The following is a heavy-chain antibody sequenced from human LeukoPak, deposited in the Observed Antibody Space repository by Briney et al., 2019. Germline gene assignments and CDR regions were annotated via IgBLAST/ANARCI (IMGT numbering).Heavy chain of an antibody. D-gene: IGHD6-13*01. CDR1: GGSVSSGSYY. Sequence: SETLSLTCTVSGGSVSSGSYYWSWIRQPPGKGLEWIGYIYYSGSTNYNPSLKSRVTISVDTSKNQFSLKLSSVTAADTAVYYCARLLPGIAADYWGQGTLVTVSS. CDR3: ARLLPGIAADY. CDR2: IYYSGST. V-gene: IGHV4-61*01. J-gene: IGHJ4*02.